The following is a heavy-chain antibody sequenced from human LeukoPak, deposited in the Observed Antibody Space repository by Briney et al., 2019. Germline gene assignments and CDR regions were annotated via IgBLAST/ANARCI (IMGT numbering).Heavy chain of an antibody. J-gene: IGHJ5*02. CDR1: GYSISSGYY. CDR2: IYHSGST. CDR3: ARYYDFWSGCRFDP. Sequence: SETLSLTCAVSGYSISSGYYWGWIRQPPGKGLEWIGSIYHSGSTYYNPSLKSRVTISVDTSKNQFSLKLSSVTAADTAVYYCARYYDFWSGCRFDPWGQGTLVTVSS. V-gene: IGHV4-38-2*01. D-gene: IGHD3-3*01.